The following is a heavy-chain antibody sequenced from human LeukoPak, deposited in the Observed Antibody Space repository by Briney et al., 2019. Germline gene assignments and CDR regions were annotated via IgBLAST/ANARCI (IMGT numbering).Heavy chain of an antibody. D-gene: IGHD6-13*01. CDR2: INPNSGGT. CDR1: GYTFTGYH. Sequence: ASVKVSCKASGYTFTGYHMHWVRQAPGQGLEWMGWINPNSGGTNYAQKFQGRVTMTRDTSISTAYMELSRLRSDDTAVYYCARGPYSSSWSDWFDPWGQGTLVTVSS. V-gene: IGHV1-2*02. J-gene: IGHJ5*02. CDR3: ARGPYSSSWSDWFDP.